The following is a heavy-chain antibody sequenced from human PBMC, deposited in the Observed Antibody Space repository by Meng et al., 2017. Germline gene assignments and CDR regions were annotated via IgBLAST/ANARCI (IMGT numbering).Heavy chain of an antibody. CDR3: ASGANYHYQVDY. V-gene: IGHV1-69*13. CDR2: IIPIFGTA. CDR1: RGTFSSYA. J-gene: IGHJ4*02. D-gene: IGHD4/OR15-4a*01. Sequence: SVKVSCKASRGTFSSYAISWVRQAPGQGLEWMGGIIPIFGTANYAQKFQGRVTITADESTSTAYMELSSLRSEDTAVYYCASGANYHYQVDYWGQGTLVTVSS.